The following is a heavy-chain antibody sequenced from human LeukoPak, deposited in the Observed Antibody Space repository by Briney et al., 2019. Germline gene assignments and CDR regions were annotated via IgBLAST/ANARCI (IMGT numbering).Heavy chain of an antibody. Sequence: GASVKVSCKPSGSTFTTYGISWVRQAPGPGLEWMGWISCYNVNTNDAQKLQGRVTMSTDTSTSAADMELRSLRFDGRGGYGCARHQYSRGSGGYFDYWGQGTLVSVSS. CDR2: ISCYNVNT. CDR3: ARHQYSRGSGGYFDY. J-gene: IGHJ4*02. V-gene: IGHV1-18*01. CDR1: GSTFTTYG. D-gene: IGHD6-19*01.